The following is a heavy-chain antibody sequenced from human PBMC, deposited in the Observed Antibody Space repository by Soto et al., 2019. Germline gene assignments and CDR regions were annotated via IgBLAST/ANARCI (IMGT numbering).Heavy chain of an antibody. J-gene: IGHJ5*02. D-gene: IGHD3-22*01. CDR3: TREDSSRYYENWFDP. CDR1: GFTFSGSG. Sequence: PGGSLRLSCAASGFTFSGSGMHWVRQASGKGLEWVGRIRSKANSYATAYAASVKGRFTISRDDSKNTAYLQMNSLKTEDTAVYYCTREDSSRYYENWFDPWGQGTLVTVSS. CDR2: IRSKANSYAT. V-gene: IGHV3-73*01.